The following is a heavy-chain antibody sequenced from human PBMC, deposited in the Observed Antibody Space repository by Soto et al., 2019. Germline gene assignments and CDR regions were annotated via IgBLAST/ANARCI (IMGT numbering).Heavy chain of an antibody. CDR3: ARGRYIYRDASEFDP. Sequence: QVQLVQSGAEVKKPGASVKVSCKASGYTFTSYDINWLRQATGQGLEWMGWMNPNSGNTGYARKFQGRVTMTRSTSISGAYMELSSLKSENTAVYYCARGRYIYRDASEFDPWSQGSLGAFSS. J-gene: IGHJ5*02. D-gene: IGHD3-16*02. CDR2: MNPNSGNT. V-gene: IGHV1-8*01. CDR1: GYTFTSYD.